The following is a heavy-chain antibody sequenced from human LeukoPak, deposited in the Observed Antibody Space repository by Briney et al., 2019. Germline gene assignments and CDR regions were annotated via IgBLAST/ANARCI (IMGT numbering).Heavy chain of an antibody. D-gene: IGHD3-10*01. CDR1: GFTFSNAW. CDR2: IKSKTDGGTT. V-gene: IGHV3-15*01. CDR3: TTYGSGSYPPFDY. J-gene: IGHJ4*02. Sequence: GGSLRLSCAASGFTFSNAWMSWVRQAPGKRLEWVGRIKSKTDGGTTDYAAPVKGRFTISRDDSKNTLYLQMNSLKTEDTAVYYCTTYGSGSYPPFDYWGQGTLVTVSP.